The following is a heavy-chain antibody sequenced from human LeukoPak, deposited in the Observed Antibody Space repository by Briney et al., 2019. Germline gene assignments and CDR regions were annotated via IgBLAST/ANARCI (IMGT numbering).Heavy chain of an antibody. CDR3: ARRTTHDYRDP. CDR1: GYSFTNYR. J-gene: IGHJ5*02. D-gene: IGHD1-14*01. CDR2: IDPSDSHA. V-gene: IGHV5-10-1*01. Sequence: GKSLKISCKASGYSFTNYRIIWVHQMPGKGLEWMGKIDPSDSHANYSPSFQGHVTISVDRSSSTAYLQWSSLKASDTAMYYCARRTTHDYRDPWGQGTLVTVSS.